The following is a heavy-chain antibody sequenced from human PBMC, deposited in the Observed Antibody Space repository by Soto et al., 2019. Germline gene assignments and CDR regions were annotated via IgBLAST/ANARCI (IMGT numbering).Heavy chain of an antibody. CDR3: ARLAMVRGVITDDYYYYGMDV. CDR2: IYPGDSDT. J-gene: IGHJ6*02. D-gene: IGHD3-10*01. Sequence: ESLKISCKGSGYSFTSYWIGWVRQMPGKGLEWMGIIYPGDSDTRYSPSFQGQVIISADKSISTAYLQWSSLKASDTAMYYCARLAMVRGVITDDYYYYGMDVWGQGTTVTVSS. V-gene: IGHV5-51*01. CDR1: GYSFTSYW.